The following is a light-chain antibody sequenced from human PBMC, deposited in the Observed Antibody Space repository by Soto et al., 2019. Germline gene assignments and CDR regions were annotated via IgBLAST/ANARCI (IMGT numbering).Light chain of an antibody. J-gene: IGKJ2*01. CDR1: QSIASN. CDR3: QQHNHWPS. V-gene: IGKV3-15*01. Sequence: EIVMTQSPATLPVSPGESATLSCRASQSIASNLAWYQQKPGQAPRLLIHSASARATGIPPRFSGSGSGTEFPLTISRLQSEDFAVYYCQQHNHWPSFGQGTNLEIK. CDR2: SAS.